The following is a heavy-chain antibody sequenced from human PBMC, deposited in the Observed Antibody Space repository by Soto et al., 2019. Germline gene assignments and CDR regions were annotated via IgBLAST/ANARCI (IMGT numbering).Heavy chain of an antibody. D-gene: IGHD6-13*01. CDR3: ARPEGNWYKHFHH. CDR1: EYSFTNYY. J-gene: IGHJ1*01. V-gene: IGHV5-51*01. CDR2: IYPGDSDA. Sequence: EVQLVQSGAEVKKPGESLKISCKGSEYSFTNYYIAWVRQMPGKGLEWMGVIYPGDSDARYSPSFQGQVTISADKSISTAYLQWSSLKASDTAMYYCARPEGNWYKHFHHWGQGTLVTVSS.